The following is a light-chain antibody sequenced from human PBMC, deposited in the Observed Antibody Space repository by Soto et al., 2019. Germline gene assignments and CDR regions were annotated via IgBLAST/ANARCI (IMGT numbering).Light chain of an antibody. J-gene: IGLJ2*01. V-gene: IGLV2-23*01. Sequence: QSALTQPASVSGSPGQSITISCTGTSSDVGSYNLVSWYQQHPGEAPKLMIYEGSRRPSGVSNRFSGSKSGNTASLTISGLQAEDEAEYYCCSYAGSDTMIFGGGTKVTVL. CDR1: SSDVGSYNL. CDR3: CSYAGSDTMI. CDR2: EGS.